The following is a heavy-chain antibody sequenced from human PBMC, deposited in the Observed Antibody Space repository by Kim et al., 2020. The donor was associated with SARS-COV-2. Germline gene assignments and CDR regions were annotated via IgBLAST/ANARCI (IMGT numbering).Heavy chain of an antibody. Sequence: GGSLRLSCAASGLTVSSNYMSWVRQAPGKGLEWVSVIYSGGSTYYADSVKGRFTISRDNSKNTLYLQMNSLRAEDTAVYYCARGRSSWYRGSYWYFDLWGRGTLVTVSS. CDR1: GLTVSSNY. J-gene: IGHJ2*01. D-gene: IGHD6-13*01. CDR3: ARGRSSWYRGSYWYFDL. CDR2: IYSGGST. V-gene: IGHV3-53*01.